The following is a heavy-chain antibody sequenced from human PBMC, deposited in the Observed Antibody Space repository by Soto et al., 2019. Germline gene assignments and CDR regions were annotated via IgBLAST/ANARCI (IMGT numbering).Heavy chain of an antibody. Sequence: VQLVESGGRSVQPGESLRLSCSASGFLFSSYTMNWVRQATGKGLEWVAYISTSSSTIYYADRVKGRFTISRDNARNSVHLQMTSLRDEDMAVYYCARMLRGMDVWGDGTAVTVSS. D-gene: IGHD2-8*01. CDR2: ISTSSSTI. V-gene: IGHV3-48*02. CDR3: ARMLRGMDV. CDR1: GFLFSSYT. J-gene: IGHJ6*04.